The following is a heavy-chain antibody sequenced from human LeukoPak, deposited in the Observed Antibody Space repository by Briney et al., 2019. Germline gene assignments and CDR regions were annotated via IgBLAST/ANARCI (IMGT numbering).Heavy chain of an antibody. J-gene: IGHJ3*02. CDR3: ARELVTTVTTVDAFDI. CDR2: ISVYNGNT. CDR1: GYTFTSYG. D-gene: IGHD4-17*01. V-gene: IGHV1-18*03. Sequence: ASVKVSCKASGYTFTSYGISWVRQAPGQGLEWMGWISVYNGNTNYAQKLQGRVTMTTDTSTSTAYMELRSLRSDDMAVYYCARELVTTVTTVDAFDIWGQGTMVTVSS.